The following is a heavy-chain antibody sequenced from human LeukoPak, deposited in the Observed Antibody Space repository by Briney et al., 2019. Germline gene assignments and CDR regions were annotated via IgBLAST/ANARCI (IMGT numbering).Heavy chain of an antibody. Sequence: PSETLSLTCAVSGGSISTSSYYWGWIRQPPGKGLEWIGSIYYSGSTYYNPSLKRRVTISVDTSKNQFSLKLTSVTAADTAVYYCARLYGILTTYSPYDAFDVWGQGTMVTVYS. CDR3: ARLYGILTTYSPYDAFDV. D-gene: IGHD3-9*01. J-gene: IGHJ3*01. V-gene: IGHV4-39*01. CDR1: GGSISTSSYY. CDR2: IYYSGST.